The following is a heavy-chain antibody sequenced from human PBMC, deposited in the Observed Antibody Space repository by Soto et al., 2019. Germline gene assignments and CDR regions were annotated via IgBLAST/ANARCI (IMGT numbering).Heavy chain of an antibody. CDR1: GYPISYGYY. CDR3: ARAPCYSDSSGFNFDY. J-gene: IGHJ4*02. Sequence: LSLTCAVSGYPISYGYYWGWIRQSPGKGLEWIGSISQSGATFYNPSLKSRVTISVDTSKNQFSLRLSSGTAADTAVYYCARAPCYSDSSGFNFDYWGQGTQVTVSS. D-gene: IGHD3-22*01. V-gene: IGHV4-38-2*01. CDR2: ISQSGAT.